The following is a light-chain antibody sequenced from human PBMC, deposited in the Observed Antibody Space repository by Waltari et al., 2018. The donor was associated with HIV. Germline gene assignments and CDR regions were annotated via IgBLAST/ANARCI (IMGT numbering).Light chain of an antibody. CDR2: KAS. CDR3: HQYKSYST. CDR1: QSIDSW. J-gene: IGKJ1*01. V-gene: IGKV1-5*03. Sequence: DIQMTQSPSTLSTSVGDRVIITCRASQSIDSWLAWYQQKPGKAPKLLIYKASTLETGVPSRFSGSGAGTEFTLTITSRQPEDFATYFCHQYKSYSTFGQGTKVEI.